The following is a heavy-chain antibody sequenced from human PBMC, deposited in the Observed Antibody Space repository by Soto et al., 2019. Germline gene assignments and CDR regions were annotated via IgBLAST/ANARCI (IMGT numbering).Heavy chain of an antibody. J-gene: IGHJ2*01. Sequence: GGSLRLSCEASGLTVTSHAMSWVRQAPGKGLEWVSGISGSGSNTYYADSVKGRFTISKDNSRNTLFLQMNSLRAEDTAVYYCAKEVESIYWYFDLWGRGTLVTVSS. CDR1: GLTVTSHA. D-gene: IGHD1-1*01. CDR3: AKEVESIYWYFDL. V-gene: IGHV3-23*01. CDR2: ISGSGSNT.